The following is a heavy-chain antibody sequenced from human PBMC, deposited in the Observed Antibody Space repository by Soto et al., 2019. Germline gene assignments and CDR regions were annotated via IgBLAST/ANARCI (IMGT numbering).Heavy chain of an antibody. CDR3: ARESYSGYHSYHY. CDR1: GYSISSGCF. Sequence: PSETLSLTCAVSGYSISSGCFWGWIGQPPGKGLEWIANMYHDGNTHYNPSLKSRVTMSVDTSKNQFSLKLDSVTAADTAVYYCARESYSGYHSYHYWGQGILVTVSS. J-gene: IGHJ4*02. D-gene: IGHD5-12*01. V-gene: IGHV4-38-2*02. CDR2: MYHDGNT.